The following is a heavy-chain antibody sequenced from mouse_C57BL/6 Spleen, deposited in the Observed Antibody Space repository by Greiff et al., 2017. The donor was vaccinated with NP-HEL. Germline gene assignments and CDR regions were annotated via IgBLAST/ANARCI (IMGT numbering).Heavy chain of an antibody. J-gene: IGHJ3*01. D-gene: IGHD3-2*02. Sequence: LQQSGAELVRPGSSVKLSCKDSYFAFMASAMHWVKQRPGHGLEWIGSFTMYSDATEYSENFKGKATLTANPSSSTAFMALSSLTSEDAAVYYRDSSGLAWFAYGGQGTLGTVSA. CDR2: FTMYSDAT. CDR1: YFAFMASA. CDR3: DSSGLAWFAY. V-gene: IGHV1-49*01.